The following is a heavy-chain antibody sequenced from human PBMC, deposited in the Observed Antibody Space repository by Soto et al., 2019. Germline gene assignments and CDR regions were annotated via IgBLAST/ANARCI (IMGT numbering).Heavy chain of an antibody. Sequence: PSETLSLTCAVSGGSISCSNWLSWVRQPPGKGLEWIGEIYHSGSTNYNPSLKSRVTISVDKSKNQFSLKLSSVTAADTAVYYCARGWYYYDSSGYYSNWGQGTLVTVSS. CDR3: ARGWYYYDSSGYYSN. CDR2: IYHSGST. J-gene: IGHJ4*02. CDR1: GGSISCSNW. V-gene: IGHV4-4*02. D-gene: IGHD3-22*01.